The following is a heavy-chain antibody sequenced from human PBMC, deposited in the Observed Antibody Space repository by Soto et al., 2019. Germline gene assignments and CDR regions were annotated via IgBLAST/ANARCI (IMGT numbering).Heavy chain of an antibody. J-gene: IGHJ4*02. D-gene: IGHD2-21*01. CDR2: VDPKDSYT. V-gene: IGHV5-10-1*01. CDR1: GFTFTSYW. Sequence: GESLKLSCKGSGFTFTSYWINWVRQMPGKGLEWVGRVDPKDSYTNYSPSFQGHVTISPDKSVSTAYLKWSSLKASDTAIYYCARHKSGGGSYPFDYWGQGTLVTVSS. CDR3: ARHKSGGGSYPFDY.